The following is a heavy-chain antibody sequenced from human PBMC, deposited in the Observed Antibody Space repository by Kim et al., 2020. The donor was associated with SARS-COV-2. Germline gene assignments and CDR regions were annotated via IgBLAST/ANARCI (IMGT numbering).Heavy chain of an antibody. CDR3: AREELLWFGEFDYYYYGMDV. D-gene: IGHD3-10*01. V-gene: IGHV3-30*07. J-gene: IGHJ6*02. Sequence: RFTISRDNSKNTLYLQMNSLRAEDTAVYYCAREELLWFGEFDYYYYGMDVWGQGTTVTVSS.